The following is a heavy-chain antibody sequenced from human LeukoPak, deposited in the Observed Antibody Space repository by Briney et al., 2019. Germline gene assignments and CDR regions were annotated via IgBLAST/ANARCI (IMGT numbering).Heavy chain of an antibody. CDR1: GYTFTSYD. CDR3: ARNSGYSSSWYPDAFDI. Sequence: GASVKVSCKASGYTFTSYDINWVRQATGQGLEWMGWMNPNSGNTGYAQKFQGRVTMTRNTSISTAYMELSSLRSEDTAVYYCARNSGYSSSWYPDAFDIWGQGTMVTVSS. CDR2: MNPNSGNT. J-gene: IGHJ3*02. D-gene: IGHD6-13*01. V-gene: IGHV1-8*01.